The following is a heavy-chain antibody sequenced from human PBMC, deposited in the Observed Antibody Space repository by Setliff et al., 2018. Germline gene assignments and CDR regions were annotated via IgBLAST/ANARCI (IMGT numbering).Heavy chain of an antibody. Sequence: GASVKVSCKTSGYGFTSHYFHWLRQAPGQGLEWMGIVNPSGGKTTLSQKFQGRVTFTADDSAATTYMELSSLTSEDTAIYYCARNMGMGQRDYFDYWGRGTLVTVSS. CDR3: ARNMGMGQRDYFDY. CDR1: GYGFTSHY. CDR2: VNPSGGKT. V-gene: IGHV1-46*01. D-gene: IGHD6-13*01. J-gene: IGHJ4*02.